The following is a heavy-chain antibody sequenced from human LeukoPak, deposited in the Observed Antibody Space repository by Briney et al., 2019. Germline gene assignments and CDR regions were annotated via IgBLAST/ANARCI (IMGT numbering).Heavy chain of an antibody. V-gene: IGHV1-69*13. J-gene: IGHJ4*02. CDR3: ARALGYYDSSGYGLVDY. Sequence: ASVKVSCKASGGTFSSYAISWVRQAPGQGLEWMGGIIPIFGTANYAQKFQGRVTITADESTSTAYMELSSLRSEDTAVYYCARALGYYDSSGYGLVDYWGQGTLVTASS. D-gene: IGHD3-22*01. CDR1: GGTFSSYA. CDR2: IIPIFGTA.